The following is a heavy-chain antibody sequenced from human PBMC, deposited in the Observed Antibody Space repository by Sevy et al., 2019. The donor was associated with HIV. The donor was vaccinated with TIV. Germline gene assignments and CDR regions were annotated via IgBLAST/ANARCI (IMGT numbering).Heavy chain of an antibody. J-gene: IGHJ4*02. D-gene: IGHD3-22*01. CDR1: GYTFTTYD. CDR3: ARIEISGYMGNFDY. V-gene: IGHV1-8*01. CDR2: MNPNSGNT. Sequence: ASVKVSCKSSGYTFTTYDINWVRQATGQGLEWMGWMNPNSGNTGYAQKFQGRVTMTSNTSRSTAYMELSSLRSEDTAVYYCARIEISGYMGNFDYWGQGTLVTVSS.